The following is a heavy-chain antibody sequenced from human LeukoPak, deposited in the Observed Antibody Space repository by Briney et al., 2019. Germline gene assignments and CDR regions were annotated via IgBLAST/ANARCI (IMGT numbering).Heavy chain of an antibody. J-gene: IGHJ4*02. CDR1: GGSISSYY. CDR3: ARAGGVDTAMDANFDY. CDR2: IHYNGGT. D-gene: IGHD5-18*01. Sequence: PSETPSLTCTVSGGSISSYYWSWIRQPPGKGLEWIGYIHYNGGTNYNPSLRSRVTISVDTSKNHFSLRLSSVTAADTAMYYCARAGGVDTAMDANFDYWGQGTLVTVSS. V-gene: IGHV4-59*01.